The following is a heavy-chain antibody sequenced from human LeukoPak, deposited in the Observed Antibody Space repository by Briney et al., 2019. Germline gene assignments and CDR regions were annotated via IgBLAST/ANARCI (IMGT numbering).Heavy chain of an antibody. CDR3: ARDPGGLGGMDV. D-gene: IGHD3-10*01. CDR2: ISSSSSTI. Sequence: GGSLRLSCAASGFTFSSYSMNWVRQAPGKGLEWVSYISSSSSTIYYADSVKGRFTISRDNSKNTLYLQMNSLRAEDTAVYYCARDPGGLGGMDVWGQGTTVTVSS. J-gene: IGHJ6*02. V-gene: IGHV3-48*01. CDR1: GFTFSSYS.